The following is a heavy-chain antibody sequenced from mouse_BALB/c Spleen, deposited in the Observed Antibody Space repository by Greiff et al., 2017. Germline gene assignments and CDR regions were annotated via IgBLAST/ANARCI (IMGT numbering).Heavy chain of an antibody. Sequence: EVNVVESGGGLVQPGGSMKLSCVASGFTFSNYWMNWVRQSPEKGLEWVAEIRLKSNNYATHYAESVKGRFTISRDDSKSSVYLQMNNLRAEDTGIYYCTRGGYYRDFDYWGQGTTLTVSS. J-gene: IGHJ2*01. D-gene: IGHD2-3*01. CDR2: IRLKSNNYAT. V-gene: IGHV6-6*02. CDR3: TRGGYYRDFDY. CDR1: GFTFSNYW.